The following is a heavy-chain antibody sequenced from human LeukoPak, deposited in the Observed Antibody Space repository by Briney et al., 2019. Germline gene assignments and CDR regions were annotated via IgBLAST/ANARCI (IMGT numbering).Heavy chain of an antibody. Sequence: GRSLRLSCAASGFTFSSYAMHWVRQAPGKGLEWVAVISYDGSNKYYADSVKGRFTISRDNSKNTLYLQMNSLRAEDTAVYYCARVARGLPYYFDYWGQGTLVTVSS. CDR3: ARVARGLPYYFDY. J-gene: IGHJ4*02. CDR2: ISYDGSNK. V-gene: IGHV3-30-3*01. CDR1: GFTFSSYA. D-gene: IGHD5-12*01.